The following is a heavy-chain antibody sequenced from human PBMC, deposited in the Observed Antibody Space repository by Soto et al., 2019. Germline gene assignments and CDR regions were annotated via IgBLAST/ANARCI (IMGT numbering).Heavy chain of an antibody. CDR2: IYPGDSDT. CDR1: GYSFTSYW. Sequence: GESLKISCKGSGYSFTSYWIGWVRQMPGKGLEWMGIIYPGDSDTRYSPSFQGQVTISADKSISTAYLQWSSLKASDTAMYYCARHKPPFGSGSYDRYYYYGMDVWGQGTTVTVSS. CDR3: ARHKPPFGSGSYDRYYYYGMDV. V-gene: IGHV5-51*01. D-gene: IGHD3-10*01. J-gene: IGHJ6*02.